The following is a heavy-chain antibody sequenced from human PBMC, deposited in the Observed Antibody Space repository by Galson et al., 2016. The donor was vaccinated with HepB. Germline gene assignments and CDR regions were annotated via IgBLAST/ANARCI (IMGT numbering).Heavy chain of an antibody. CDR1: GGSISRSSYY. J-gene: IGHJ4*02. CDR3: ARRVADDSRKWMFYFDY. D-gene: IGHD3-16*01. V-gene: IGHV4-39*01. CDR2: KYYSGST. Sequence: SETLSLTCTVSGGSISRSSYYWGWIRQPPGKGLEWIGSKYYSGSTYFNPSLKSRVTISVDTSKNQFSLKLSSVTAADTAVYYCARRVADDSRKWMFYFDYWGRGTLVTVSS.